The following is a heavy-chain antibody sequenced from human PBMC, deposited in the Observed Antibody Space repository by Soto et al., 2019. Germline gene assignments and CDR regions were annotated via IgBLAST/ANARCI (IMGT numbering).Heavy chain of an antibody. CDR2: IWYDGSNK. V-gene: IGHV3-33*01. J-gene: IGHJ4*02. CDR3: AITYGDYGSNYFDY. D-gene: IGHD4-17*01. Sequence: GGSLRLSCAASGFTFSSYGMHWVRQAPGKGLEWVAVIWYDGSNKYYADSVKGRFTISRDNSKNTLYLQMNSLRAEDTAVYYCAITYGDYGSNYFDYWGQGTLVTVSS. CDR1: GFTFSSYG.